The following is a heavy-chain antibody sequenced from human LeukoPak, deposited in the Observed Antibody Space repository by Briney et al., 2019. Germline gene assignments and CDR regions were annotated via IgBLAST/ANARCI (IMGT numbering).Heavy chain of an antibody. V-gene: IGHV3-49*04. CDR2: IRSKVHGGTP. CDR1: GFTFGDYA. CDR3: TRDQTPYY. J-gene: IGHJ4*02. Sequence: GGSLRLSCTASGFTFGDYAMTWVRQAPGKGLEWVGFIRSKVHGGTPEYAASVKGRFTISRDDSKGIAYLQMNSLKTEDTAVYYCTRDQTPYYWGQGTLVTVSS.